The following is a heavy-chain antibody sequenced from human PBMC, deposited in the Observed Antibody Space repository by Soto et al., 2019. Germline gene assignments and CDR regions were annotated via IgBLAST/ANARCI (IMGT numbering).Heavy chain of an antibody. D-gene: IGHD3-10*01. Sequence: QVHLQQWGAGLLKPSETLSLTCAVYGGSFSGYYWSWIRQPPGKGLERIGEINHSGSTNYNPSLRGRVPIPVGPSNNQSSLNRGSVTAADRAVNSGARARGVGYNQPWYSNLWARGPLAPV. CDR1: GGSFSGYY. CDR3: ARARGVGYNQPWYSNL. CDR2: INHSGST. V-gene: IGHV4-34*01. J-gene: IGHJ2*01.